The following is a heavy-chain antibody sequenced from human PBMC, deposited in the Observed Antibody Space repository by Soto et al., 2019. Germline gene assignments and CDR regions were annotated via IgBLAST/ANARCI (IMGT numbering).Heavy chain of an antibody. V-gene: IGHV4-31*03. CDR1: GGSISSGDYY. D-gene: IGHD3-3*01. CDR2: ISYSGST. CDR3: ARRWSGSRQGFDP. Sequence: QVQLQESGPGLVKPSQTLSLTCTVSGGSISSGDYYWSSIRQHPGKGLEWIGYISYSGSTYYKPSLKSRVTISVDTSKNQFSLKLSSVTAADTAVYYCARRWSGSRQGFDPWGQGTLVTVSS. J-gene: IGHJ5*02.